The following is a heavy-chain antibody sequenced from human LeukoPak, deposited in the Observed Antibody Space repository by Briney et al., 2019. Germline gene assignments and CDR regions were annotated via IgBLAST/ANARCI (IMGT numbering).Heavy chain of an antibody. CDR1: GYSISSGYY. V-gene: IGHV4-38-2*02. Sequence: SETLSLTCAVSGYSISSGYYWGWIRQPPGKGLEWIGTIYHSGRTYYNPSLKSRVTISFDTSKNQFSLKLSSVTAADTAVYFCARERSYFPYWGQGALVTVSS. CDR2: IYHSGRT. J-gene: IGHJ4*02. CDR3: ARERSYFPY. D-gene: IGHD1-26*01.